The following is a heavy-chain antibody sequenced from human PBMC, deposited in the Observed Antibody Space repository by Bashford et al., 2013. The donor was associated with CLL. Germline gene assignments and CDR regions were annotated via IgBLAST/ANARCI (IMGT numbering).Heavy chain of an antibody. D-gene: IGHD2-21*02. CDR2: INHSGST. V-gene: IGHV4-34*01. CDR3: ATIAPRDCGGDCYSNDY. Sequence: SETLSPXLRCLWWVLQWLLLELDPPAPRKGLEWIGEINHSGSTNYNPSLKSRVTISVDTSKNQFSLKLSSVTAADTAVYYCATIAPRDCGGDCYSNDYWGQGTVGRPSPQ. CDR1: WVLQWLL. J-gene: IGHJ4*02.